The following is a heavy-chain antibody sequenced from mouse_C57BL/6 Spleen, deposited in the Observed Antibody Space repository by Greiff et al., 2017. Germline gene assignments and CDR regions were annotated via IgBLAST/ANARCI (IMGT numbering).Heavy chain of an antibody. CDR3: ARGDGYYAFFDD. V-gene: IGHV1-47*01. Sequence: QVQLKQPGAELVKPGASVKMSCKASGYTFTTYPIEWMKQNHGKSLEWIGNFHPYNDDTKYNEKFKGKATLTVEKSSSTVYLELSRLTSDDSAVYYCARGDGYYAFFDDWGQGTTLTVSS. J-gene: IGHJ2*01. D-gene: IGHD2-3*01. CDR2: FHPYNDDT. CDR1: GYTFTTYP.